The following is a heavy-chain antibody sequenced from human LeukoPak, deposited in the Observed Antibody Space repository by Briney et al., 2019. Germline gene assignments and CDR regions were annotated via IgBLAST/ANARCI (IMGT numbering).Heavy chain of an antibody. CDR2: ISHDGSNK. J-gene: IGHJ4*02. CDR1: GFTFSSYG. CDR3: TKEGYYGSGSFPDY. Sequence: GGSLRLSCATSGFTFSSYGIHWVHQAPGKGLEWVAVISHDGSNKYYADSVKGRFTISRDNSKNTLYLQMNSLRAEDTAVYYCTKEGYYGSGSFPDYWGQGTLVTVSS. V-gene: IGHV3-30*18. D-gene: IGHD3-10*01.